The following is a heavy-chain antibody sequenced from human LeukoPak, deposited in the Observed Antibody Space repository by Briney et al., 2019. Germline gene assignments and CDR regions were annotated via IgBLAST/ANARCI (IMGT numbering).Heavy chain of an antibody. CDR1: GFTFSSYG. Sequence: GGSLRLSCAASGFTFSSYGMHWVRQAPGKGLEWVAVIWYDGGNKYYADSVKGRFTISRDNSKNTLYLQMNSLRAEDTAVYYRASRPSELIRDYWGQGTLVTV. CDR3: ASRPSELIRDY. D-gene: IGHD3-10*01. J-gene: IGHJ4*02. CDR2: IWYDGGNK. V-gene: IGHV3-33*01.